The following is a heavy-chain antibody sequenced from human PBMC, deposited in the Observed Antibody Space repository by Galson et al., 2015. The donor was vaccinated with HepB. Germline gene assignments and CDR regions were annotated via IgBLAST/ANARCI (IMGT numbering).Heavy chain of an antibody. J-gene: IGHJ6*02. CDR3: ARHLTTVPPVAGGMDV. D-gene: IGHD4-11*01. Sequence: LSLTCTVSGGSISSSSYYWGWIRQPPGKGLEWIGSIYYSGSTYYNPSLKSRVTISVDTSKNQFALKLSSVTAADTAVYYCARHLTTVPPVAGGMDVWGQGTTVTVSS. V-gene: IGHV4-39*01. CDR1: GGSISSSSYY. CDR2: IYYSGST.